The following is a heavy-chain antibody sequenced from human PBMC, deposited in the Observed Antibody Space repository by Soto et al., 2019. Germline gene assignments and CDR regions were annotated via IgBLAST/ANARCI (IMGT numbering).Heavy chain of an antibody. CDR3: AKNRRGGYCSVGRCYSPDY. CDR2: ISGSGGST. V-gene: IGHV3-23*01. D-gene: IGHD2-15*01. CDR1: GFTFGSYD. J-gene: IGHJ4*02. Sequence: EVQLLESGGGLVQPGGSLRLSCATSGFTFGSYDMSWVRQAPGKGLEWVSTISGSGGSTYYADSVKGRFTISRDNSKNTVYLQMNSLRAEDTAVYYCAKNRRGGYCSVGRCYSPDYWGQGTLVTVSS.